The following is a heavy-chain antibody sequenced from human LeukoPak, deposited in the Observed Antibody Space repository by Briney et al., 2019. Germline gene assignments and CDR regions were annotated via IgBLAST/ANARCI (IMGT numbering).Heavy chain of an antibody. Sequence: PSETLSLTCAVYGGSFSGYYWSWIRQPPGKGLEWIGYIYYSGSTYYNPSLKSRVTISVDTSKNQFSLKLSSVTAADTAVYYCARASVYGDYDYWGQGTLVTVSS. CDR3: ARASVYGDYDY. J-gene: IGHJ4*02. CDR1: GGSFSGYY. CDR2: IYYSGST. D-gene: IGHD5/OR15-5a*01. V-gene: IGHV4-30-4*08.